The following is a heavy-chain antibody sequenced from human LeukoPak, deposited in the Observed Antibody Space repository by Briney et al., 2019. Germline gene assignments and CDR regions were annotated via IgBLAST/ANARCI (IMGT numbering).Heavy chain of an antibody. CDR3: AKDDCSTSSCSIDY. J-gene: IGHJ4*02. V-gene: IGHV3-23*01. D-gene: IGHD2-2*01. CDR2: ISGSGGST. Sequence: PGGSLRLSCAASGFTFSSYAMSWVRQAPGKGLEWVSAISGSGGSTYYADSVKGRFTISRDNAKNSLYLQMNSLRAEDMALYYCAKDDCSTSSCSIDYWGQGTLVTVSS. CDR1: GFTFSSYA.